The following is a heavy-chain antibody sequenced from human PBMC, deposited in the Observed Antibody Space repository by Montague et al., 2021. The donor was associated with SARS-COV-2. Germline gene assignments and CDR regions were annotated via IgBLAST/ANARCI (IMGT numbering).Heavy chain of an antibody. Sequence: RQSPSRGREWLGRTYYRSWWRSQYPGSLESRITISGDTSKNQFSLQLNSVTPEDTAVYYCASAFYGDHWAFDVWGQGTMVTVSS. V-gene: IGHV6-1*01. D-gene: IGHD3-3*02. CDR3: ASAFYGDHWAFDV. CDR2: TYYRSWWRS. J-gene: IGHJ3*01.